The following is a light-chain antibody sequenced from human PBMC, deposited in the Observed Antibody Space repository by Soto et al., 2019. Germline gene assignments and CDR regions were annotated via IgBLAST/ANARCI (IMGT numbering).Light chain of an antibody. Sequence: SYVLTQAPSVSVAPGQTATITCGGNNIGSKIVHWYQQKPGQAPVLVVHDDGDRPSGIPERFSGSNSGHTATLTISRVEAGDEADYYCQVWVGSSDRTFGGGTKLTVL. J-gene: IGLJ2*01. CDR2: DDG. CDR3: QVWVGSSDRT. CDR1: NIGSKI. V-gene: IGLV3-21*02.